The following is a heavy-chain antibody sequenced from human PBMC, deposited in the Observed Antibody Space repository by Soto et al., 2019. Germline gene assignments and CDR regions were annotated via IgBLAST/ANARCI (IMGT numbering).Heavy chain of an antibody. Sequence: SETLSLTCTVSGGSISSGDYYWSWIRQPPGKGLEWIGYIYYSGSTYYNPSLKSRVTISVDTSKNQFSLKLSSVTAADTAVYYCARGPVGFGYQYFDYWGQGTLVTVSS. J-gene: IGHJ4*02. CDR2: IYYSGST. CDR1: GGSISSGDYY. D-gene: IGHD3-16*02. CDR3: ARGPVGFGYQYFDY. V-gene: IGHV4-30-4*01.